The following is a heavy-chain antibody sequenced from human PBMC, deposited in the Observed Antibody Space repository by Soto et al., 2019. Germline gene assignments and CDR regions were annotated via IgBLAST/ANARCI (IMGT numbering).Heavy chain of an antibody. CDR3: ARGSITYSSSSHLYYYYGMDV. V-gene: IGHV1-69*13. J-gene: IGHJ6*02. Sequence: ASVKVSCKASGGTFSSYAISWVRQAPGQGLEWMGGIITIFGTANYAQKFQGRVTITADESTSTAYMELSSLRSEDTAVYYCARGSITYSSSSHLYYYYGMDVLGQGTTVTVSS. D-gene: IGHD6-6*01. CDR2: IITIFGTA. CDR1: GGTFSSYA.